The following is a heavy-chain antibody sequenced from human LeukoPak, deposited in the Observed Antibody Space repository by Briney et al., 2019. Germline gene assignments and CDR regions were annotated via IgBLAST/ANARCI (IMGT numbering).Heavy chain of an antibody. J-gene: IGHJ4*02. CDR1: GFTFSDAW. CDR2: IKRKIDGGGTA. Sequence: GGSLRLSCAASGFTFSDAWMSWVRQAPGKGLEWVGRIKRKIDGGGTADYAAPVKGRFTISRDDSKNTLHLQMNSLETEDTGVYYCTDDLHYFASNRGQGTLVTVSS. CDR3: TDDLHYFASN. V-gene: IGHV3-15*01. D-gene: IGHD3-10*01.